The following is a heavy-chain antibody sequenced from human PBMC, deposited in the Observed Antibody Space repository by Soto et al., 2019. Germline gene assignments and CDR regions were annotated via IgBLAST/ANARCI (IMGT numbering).Heavy chain of an antibody. D-gene: IGHD3-3*01. V-gene: IGHV3-21*01. Sequence: EVQLVESGGVLVKPGGSLRLSCAASGFTFSDYSMNWVRQVPGKWREWVSSISRSSSYIHYADSLKGRFTISRDNAKDSLYLQLSSLRAEDTAIYHCARSLRFLEWLSGHYFYYVDVWGKGTTVTGSS. CDR3: ARSLRFLEWLSGHYFYYVDV. CDR1: GFTFSDYS. CDR2: ISRSSSYI. J-gene: IGHJ6*03.